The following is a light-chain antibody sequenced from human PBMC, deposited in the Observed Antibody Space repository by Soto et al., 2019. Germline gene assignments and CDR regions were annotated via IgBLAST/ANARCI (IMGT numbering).Light chain of an antibody. Sequence: ENVLTQSPGTLSLSPGERATLSCRASQSVSSNFLAWYQQKPGQAPRLLIYGASNRATGIPDRFSASGSGTDFALTISRLEPEDVAVYYCQQYISSPLTFGGGTKVDIK. CDR3: QQYISSPLT. CDR2: GAS. J-gene: IGKJ4*01. V-gene: IGKV3-20*01. CDR1: QSVSSNF.